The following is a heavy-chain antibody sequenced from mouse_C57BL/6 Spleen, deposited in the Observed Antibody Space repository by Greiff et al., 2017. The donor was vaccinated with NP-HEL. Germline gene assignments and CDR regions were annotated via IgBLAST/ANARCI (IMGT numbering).Heavy chain of an antibody. CDR3: AKGAFAY. CDR1: GFSLTSYG. Sequence: VQLQQSGPGLVQPSQSLSITCTVSGFSLTSYGVHWVRQSPGKGLEWLGVIWSGGSTDYYAAFMSRLSIIKDNSKSQVFFKMNSLQADDTAIYYCAKGAFAYWGQGTLVTVSA. V-gene: IGHV2-5*01. CDR2: IWSGGST. J-gene: IGHJ3*01.